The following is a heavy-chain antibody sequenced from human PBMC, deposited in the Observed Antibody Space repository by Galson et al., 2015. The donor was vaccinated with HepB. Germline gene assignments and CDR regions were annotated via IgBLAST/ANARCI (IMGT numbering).Heavy chain of an antibody. CDR1: GLSFSTSW. V-gene: IGHV3-7*01. Sequence: SLRLSCAVSGLSFSTSWINWVRQAPGKGLEWVANIKGDGSEKYYVDSVAGRFFISRDNAKNSVFLQINGLRGEETAIYYCARDRLQNYGDFDWGQGTLVTVSS. CDR2: IKGDGSEK. CDR3: ARDRLQNYGDFD. J-gene: IGHJ4*02. D-gene: IGHD4-17*01.